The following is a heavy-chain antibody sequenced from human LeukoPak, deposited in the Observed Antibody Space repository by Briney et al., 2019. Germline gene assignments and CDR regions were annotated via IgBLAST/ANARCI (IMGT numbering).Heavy chain of an antibody. V-gene: IGHV1-46*04. J-gene: IGHJ4*02. CDR1: GYPFTPNY. CDR3: ARGGGPNSRGEDWQLWHYHIDY. CDR2: INPSGGST. Sequence: ASVKVSFKASGYPFTPNYLHWVRPAPGQGHEWLGIINPSGGSTTYAQKLQDRVTMTADTSTRIVYMELSSLRSEDTAVYYCARGGGPNSRGEDWQLWHYHIDYWGQGTLVTVSS. D-gene: IGHD5-18*01.